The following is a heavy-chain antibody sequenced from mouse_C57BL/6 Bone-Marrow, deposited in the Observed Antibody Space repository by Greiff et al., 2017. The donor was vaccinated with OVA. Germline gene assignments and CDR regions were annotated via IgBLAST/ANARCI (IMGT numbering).Heavy chain of an antibody. V-gene: IGHV1-54*01. CDR2: INPGGGGT. Sequence: VQVVEPGAELVRPGTSVKVSCKASGYAFTNYLIEWVKQRPGQGLEWIGVINPGGGGTNYNEKFKGKATLTADKSSSTAYMQLSSLTSEDSAVYFCARSVVATDYYAMDYWGQGTSVTVSS. CDR3: ARSVVATDYYAMDY. J-gene: IGHJ4*01. D-gene: IGHD1-1*01. CDR1: GYAFTNYL.